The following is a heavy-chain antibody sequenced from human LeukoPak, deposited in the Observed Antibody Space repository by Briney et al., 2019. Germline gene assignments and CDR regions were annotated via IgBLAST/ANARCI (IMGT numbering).Heavy chain of an antibody. V-gene: IGHV4-30-4*01. CDR2: IYYSGST. Sequence: SETLSLTCTVSGGSISSGDYYWSWIRQPPGKGLEWIGYIYYSGSTYYNPSLKSRVTISVDTSKTQFSLKLSSVIAADTAVYYCAREKVLAPQWFDPWGQGTLVTVSS. CDR1: GGSISSGDYY. D-gene: IGHD2-8*01. CDR3: AREKVLAPQWFDP. J-gene: IGHJ5*02.